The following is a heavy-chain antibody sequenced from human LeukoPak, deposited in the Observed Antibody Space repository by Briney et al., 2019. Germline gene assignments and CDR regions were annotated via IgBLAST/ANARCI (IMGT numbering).Heavy chain of an antibody. J-gene: IGHJ6*02. CDR2: IYYSGST. Sequence: SETLSLTCTVSGGSISSYYWSWIRQPPGKGLEWIGYIYYSGSTNYNPSLTSRVTISVDTSKNQFSLKLSSVTAADTAVYYCARCFWSGYYDYYYGMDVWGQGTTVTVSS. CDR3: ARCFWSGYYDYYYGMDV. CDR1: GGSISSYY. D-gene: IGHD3-3*01. V-gene: IGHV4-59*01.